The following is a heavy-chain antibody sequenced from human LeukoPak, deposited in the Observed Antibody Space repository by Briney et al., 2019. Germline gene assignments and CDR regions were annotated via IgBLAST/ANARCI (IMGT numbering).Heavy chain of an antibody. J-gene: IGHJ4*02. CDR2: ISGSGGST. D-gene: IGHD6-19*01. V-gene: IGHV3-23*01. CDR1: GFTFRSYA. Sequence: GSLRLSCAASGFTFRSYAISWVRQAPGKGPEWVSAISGSGGSTYYADSVKGRFTISRDNSKNTLYLQMNSLRAEDTAVYYCARGSGAFDYWGQGTLVTVSS. CDR3: ARGSGAFDY.